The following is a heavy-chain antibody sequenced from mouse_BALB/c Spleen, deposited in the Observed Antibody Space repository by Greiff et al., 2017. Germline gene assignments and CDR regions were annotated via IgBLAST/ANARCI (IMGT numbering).Heavy chain of an antibody. D-gene: IGHD1-1*01. V-gene: IGHV5-9*03. CDR3: ASCYYGSSYWYFDV. CDR1: GFTFSSYT. CDR2: ISSGGGNT. Sequence: EVMLVESGGGLVKPGGSLKLSCAASGFTFSSYTMSWVRQTPEKRLEWVATISSGGGNTYYPDSVKGRFTISRDNAKNNLYLQMSSLRSVDTALYYCASCYYGSSYWYFDVWGAGTTVTVSS. J-gene: IGHJ1*01.